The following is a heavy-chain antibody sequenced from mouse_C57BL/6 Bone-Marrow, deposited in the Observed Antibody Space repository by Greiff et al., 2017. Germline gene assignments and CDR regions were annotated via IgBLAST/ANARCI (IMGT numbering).Heavy chain of an antibody. CDR3: ERSKNWDSWFAY. CDR1: GYAFTNYL. D-gene: IGHD4-1*01. CDR2: INPGSGGT. J-gene: IGHJ3*01. V-gene: IGHV1-54*01. Sequence: QVQLKESGAELVRPGTSVKVSCTASGYAFTNYLIEWVKQRPGQGLEWIGVINPGSGGTNYNAKFKGKATLTADKSSSTAYMQLSSLTSEDSAVYCWERSKNWDSWFAYWGQGTRVTVSA.